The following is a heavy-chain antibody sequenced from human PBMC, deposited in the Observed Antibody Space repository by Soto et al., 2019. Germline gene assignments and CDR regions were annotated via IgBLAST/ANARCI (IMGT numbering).Heavy chain of an antibody. J-gene: IGHJ4*02. V-gene: IGHV3-23*01. CDR1: GFTFSSYA. CDR2: ISGSGGST. CDR3: AKDSPDIAAATTEFDY. Sequence: GGSLRLSCAASGFTFSSYAMSWVRQAPGKGLEWVSAISGSGGSTYYADSVKGLFTISRDNSKNTLYLQMNSLRAEDTAVYYCAKDSPDIAAATTEFDYWGQGTLVTVSS. D-gene: IGHD6-13*01.